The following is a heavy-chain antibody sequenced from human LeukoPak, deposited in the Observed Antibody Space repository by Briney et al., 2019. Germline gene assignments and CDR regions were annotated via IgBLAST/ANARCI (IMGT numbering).Heavy chain of an antibody. J-gene: IGHJ6*02. D-gene: IGHD4-11*01. Sequence: PGGSLRLSCAASGFTFDDYAMHWVRQAPGKGLEWVSLISWDGGSTYYADSVKGRFTISRDNSKNSLYLQMNSLRAEDTALYYCAKDITAGPDYQAGMDVWGQGTTVTVSS. CDR2: ISWDGGST. CDR3: AKDITAGPDYQAGMDV. CDR1: GFTFDDYA. V-gene: IGHV3-43D*03.